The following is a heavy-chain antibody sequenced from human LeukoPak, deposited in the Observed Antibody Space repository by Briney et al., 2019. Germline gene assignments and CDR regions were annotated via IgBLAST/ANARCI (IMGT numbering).Heavy chain of an antibody. CDR1: GFTFSTCA. J-gene: IGHJ4*02. D-gene: IGHD6-6*01. Sequence: GGSLRLSCAASGFTFSTCAMTWVRQAPGKGLEWVSYIGVSGSPYYADSVKGRFTISRDKFMNTLYLQMNSLRAEDTAVYYCARGRGLPVRPPNEGFLDYWGRGTLVTVSS. CDR2: IGVSGSP. CDR3: ARGRGLPVRPPNEGFLDY. V-gene: IGHV3-23*01.